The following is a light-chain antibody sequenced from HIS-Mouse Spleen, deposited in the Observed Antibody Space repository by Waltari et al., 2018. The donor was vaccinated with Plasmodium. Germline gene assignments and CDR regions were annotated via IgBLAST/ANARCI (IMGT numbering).Light chain of an antibody. Sequence: SYELTQPPSVSVSPGQTPRITRSGDALPKKYAYWYQQKSGQAPVLVIYEDSKRPSGIPERFSGSSSGTMATLTISGAQVEDEADYYCYSTDSSGNHRVFGGGTKLTVL. CDR2: EDS. CDR3: YSTDSSGNHRV. CDR1: ALPKKY. V-gene: IGLV3-10*01. J-gene: IGLJ3*02.